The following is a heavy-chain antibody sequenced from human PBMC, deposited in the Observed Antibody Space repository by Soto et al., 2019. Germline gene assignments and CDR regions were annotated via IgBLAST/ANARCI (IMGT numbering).Heavy chain of an antibody. J-gene: IGHJ4*02. V-gene: IGHV4-30-4*01. CDR3: ATVDYDFWSGLAY. CDR2: IYYSGST. Sequence: SETLSLTCTVSGGSISIGDYYWSWIRQPPGKGLEWIGYIYYSGSTYYNPSLKSRVTISVDTSKNQFSLKLSSVTAADTAVYYCATVDYDFWSGLAYWGQGTLVTVSS. CDR1: GGSISIGDYY. D-gene: IGHD3-3*01.